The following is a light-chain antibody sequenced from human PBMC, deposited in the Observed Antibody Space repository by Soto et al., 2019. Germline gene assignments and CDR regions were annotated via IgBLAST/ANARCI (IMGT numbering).Light chain of an antibody. CDR2: EVT. CDR1: TSDVGGYNY. V-gene: IGLV2-14*01. Sequence: QPVLTQPASVSGSLGQSITLSCTGTTSDVGGYNYVSWYQQHPGKAPILMIYEVTNRPSGVSNRFSGSKSGNTASLTISGLQVEDEAEYYCGSYTGSITYVFGTGTQLTVL. J-gene: IGLJ6*01. CDR3: GSYTGSITYV.